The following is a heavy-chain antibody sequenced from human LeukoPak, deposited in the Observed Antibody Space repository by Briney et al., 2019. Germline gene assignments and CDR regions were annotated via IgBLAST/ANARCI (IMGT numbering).Heavy chain of an antibody. CDR1: GFTFRRYW. CDR2: IKEDGSEK. CDR3: ARDDIATYDY. Sequence: SGGSLRLSCAASGFTFRRYWMSWVRQAPGKGLEWLANIKEDGSEKYYVDSVKGRFTISRDNAKNSLYLQMNSLRAEDTAVYYCARDDIATYDYWGPGTLVTVSS. D-gene: IGHD2-15*01. V-gene: IGHV3-7*01. J-gene: IGHJ4*02.